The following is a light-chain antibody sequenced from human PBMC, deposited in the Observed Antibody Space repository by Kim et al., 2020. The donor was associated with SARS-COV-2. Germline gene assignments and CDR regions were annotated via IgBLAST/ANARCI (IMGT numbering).Light chain of an antibody. Sequence: SQTATLTCTGNSNNVGNEGAVWLQQNQGHPPKRLSYRNNNRPSGISERFSASRSGNTASLTITGLQPEDEADYYCSAWDTTLSAWVFGGGTQLTVL. CDR2: RNN. V-gene: IGLV10-54*04. J-gene: IGLJ3*02. CDR1: SNNVGNEG. CDR3: SAWDTTLSAWV.